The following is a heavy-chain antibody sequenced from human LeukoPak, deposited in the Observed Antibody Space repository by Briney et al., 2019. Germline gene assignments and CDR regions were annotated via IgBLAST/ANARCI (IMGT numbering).Heavy chain of an antibody. D-gene: IGHD4-23*01. CDR3: ALRVTPRH. J-gene: IGHJ4*02. V-gene: IGHV3-74*01. Sequence: GGSLRLSRAASGFTFSSYWIYWVRQAPGKGLEWVSLINSDGSSTIYADSVKGRFTISSDSAKNTLYLEMNSLRSEDTAVYYCALRVTPRHWGQGTLVTVSS. CDR1: GFTFSSYW. CDR2: INSDGSST.